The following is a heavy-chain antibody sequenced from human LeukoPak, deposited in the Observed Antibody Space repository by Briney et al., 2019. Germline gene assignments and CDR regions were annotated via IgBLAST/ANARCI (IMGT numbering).Heavy chain of an antibody. Sequence: SVKVSCKASGYTFTSYGISWVRQAPGQGLEWMGRIIPILGIANYAQKFQGRVTITADKSTSTAYMELSSLRSEDTAVYYCAGPGAGDAFDIWGQRTMVTVSS. CDR2: IIPILGIA. CDR1: GYTFTSYG. D-gene: IGHD3-10*01. J-gene: IGHJ3*02. V-gene: IGHV1-69*04. CDR3: AGPGAGDAFDI.